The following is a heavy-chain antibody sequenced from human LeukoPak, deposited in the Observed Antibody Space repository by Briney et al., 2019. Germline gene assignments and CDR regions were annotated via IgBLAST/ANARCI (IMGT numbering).Heavy chain of an antibody. Sequence: GGSLRLSCAASGFTFSSYGMHWVRQAPGKGLEWVSGISWNSGSIGYADSVKGRFTISRDNAKNSLYLQMNSLRAEDTALYYCAKEQEVAVAGPPLYGMDVWGQGTTVTVSS. CDR2: ISWNSGSI. CDR3: AKEQEVAVAGPPLYGMDV. CDR1: GFTFSSYG. D-gene: IGHD6-19*01. J-gene: IGHJ6*02. V-gene: IGHV3-9*01.